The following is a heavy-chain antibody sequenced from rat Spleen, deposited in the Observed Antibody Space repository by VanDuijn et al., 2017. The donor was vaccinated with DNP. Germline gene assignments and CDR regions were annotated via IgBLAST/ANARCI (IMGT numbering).Heavy chain of an antibody. CDR1: GFAFSDYG. D-gene: IGHD1-11*01. CDR2: ITTGGGHT. CDR3: ARLDYGFDY. V-gene: IGHV5S13*01. Sequence: EVRLVESGGDLVQPGRSLTLSCAASGFAFSDYGMAWVRQAPSKGLEWVASITTGGGHTYYRDSVKGRFTISRDNAKNTLYLQMNSLRSEDTATYYCARLDYGFDYWGQGVMVTVST. J-gene: IGHJ2*01.